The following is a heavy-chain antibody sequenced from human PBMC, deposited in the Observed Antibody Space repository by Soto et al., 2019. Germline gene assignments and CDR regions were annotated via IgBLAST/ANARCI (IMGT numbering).Heavy chain of an antibody. CDR2: ISGSGGST. CDR3: AKDNLLILGIQLCYDY. Sequence: EVQLLESGGGLVQPGGSLRLSCAASGFTFSSYAMSWVRQAPGKGLEWVSAISGSGGSTYYADSVKGRFTISRDNSKNTLYLQMNSLRAEDTAVYYCAKDNLLILGIQLCYDYWGQGTLVTVSS. J-gene: IGHJ4*02. CDR1: GFTFSSYA. D-gene: IGHD5-18*01. V-gene: IGHV3-23*01.